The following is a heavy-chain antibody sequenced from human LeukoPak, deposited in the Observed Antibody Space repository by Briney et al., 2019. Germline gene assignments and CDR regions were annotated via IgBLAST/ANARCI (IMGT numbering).Heavy chain of an antibody. CDR3: ARIRSRKWGFDY. V-gene: IGHV4-34*01. CDR1: GGSFIGYY. Sequence: SETLSLTCAVYGGSFIGYYWSWIRQPPGKGLEWIGEINHFGSTNYNPSLKSRVTISIDTSKNQFSLKLSSVTAADTAVYYCARIRSRKWGFDYWGQGTLVTVSS. J-gene: IGHJ4*02. CDR2: INHFGST. D-gene: IGHD1-26*01.